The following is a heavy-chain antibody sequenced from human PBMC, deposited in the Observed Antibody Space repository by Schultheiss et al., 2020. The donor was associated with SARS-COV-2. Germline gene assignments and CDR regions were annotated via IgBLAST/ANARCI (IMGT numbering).Heavy chain of an antibody. Sequence: SETLSLTCTVSGGSISSYYWSWIRQPPGKGLEWIGEINHSGSTNYNPSLKSRVTISVDTSKNQFSLKLSSVTAADTAVYYCARFDTAMVPFDYWGQGTLVTVSS. CDR1: GGSISSYY. J-gene: IGHJ4*02. D-gene: IGHD5-18*01. CDR3: ARFDTAMVPFDY. CDR2: INHSGST. V-gene: IGHV4-34*01.